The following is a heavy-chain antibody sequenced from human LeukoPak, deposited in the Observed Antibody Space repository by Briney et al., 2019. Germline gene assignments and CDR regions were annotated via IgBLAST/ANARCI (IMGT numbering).Heavy chain of an antibody. CDR1: GFTFDDYA. V-gene: IGHV3-9*01. D-gene: IGHD1-26*01. J-gene: IGHJ3*02. CDR2: ISWNSGSI. Sequence: QTGGSLRLSCAVSGFTFDDYAMHWVRQAPGKGLEWVSGISWNSGSIGYADSVKGRFTISRDNAKNSLYLQMNSLRVEDTALYYCAKEFGSYFDGVRAVDIWGQGTMVTVSS. CDR3: AKEFGSYFDGVRAVDI.